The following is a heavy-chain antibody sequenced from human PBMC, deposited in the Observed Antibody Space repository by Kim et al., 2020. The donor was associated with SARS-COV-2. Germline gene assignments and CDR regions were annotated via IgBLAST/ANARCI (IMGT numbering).Heavy chain of an antibody. Sequence: YNPSRKSRVTISVDKSKNQFSLKLSSVTAADTAVYYCARTVYSGSYQFDYWGQGTLVTVSS. V-gene: IGHV4-4*02. J-gene: IGHJ4*02. CDR3: ARTVYSGSYQFDY. D-gene: IGHD1-26*01.